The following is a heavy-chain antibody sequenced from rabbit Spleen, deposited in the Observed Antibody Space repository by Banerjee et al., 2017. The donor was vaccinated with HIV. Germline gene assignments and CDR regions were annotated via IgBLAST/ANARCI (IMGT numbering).Heavy chain of an antibody. Sequence: QQQLEESGGGLVKPGGTLTLTCTVSGFSFSSNWICWVRQAPGKGLEWIACIDTNDGDTDYANWPKGRFTISKASSTTVTLQMTSLTAADTATYFCARNYVNAFDPWGPDTLVTVS. CDR3: ARNYVNAFDP. CDR1: GFSFSSNW. D-gene: IGHD1-1*01. CDR2: IDTNDGDT. J-gene: IGHJ2*01. V-gene: IGHV1S45*01.